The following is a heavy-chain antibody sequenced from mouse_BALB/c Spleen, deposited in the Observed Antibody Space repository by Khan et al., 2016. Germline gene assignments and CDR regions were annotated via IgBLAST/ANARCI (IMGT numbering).Heavy chain of an antibody. CDR1: GFSLTSYG. V-gene: IGHV2-5*01. D-gene: IGHD2-4*01. J-gene: IGHJ4*01. CDR3: AKNWDYDYYAMDC. Sequence: QVQLKQSGPGLVQPSQSLSITCTVSGFSLTSYGVHWVRQSPGKGLEWLGVIWRGGSTDYNAAFMSRLSITKDNSKSHVFFKMNSLQADDTAIYYCAKNWDYDYYAMDCWGQGTSVTVSS. CDR2: IWRGGST.